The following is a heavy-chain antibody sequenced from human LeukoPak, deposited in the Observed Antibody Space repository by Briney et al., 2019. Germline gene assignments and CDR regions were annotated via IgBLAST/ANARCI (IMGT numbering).Heavy chain of an antibody. CDR1: GGSISGYY. D-gene: IGHD4-17*01. Sequence: SETLSLTCTVSGGSISGYYWSWIRQPPRKGLEWIGYISYSGSTNYNPSLKSRVTISVDTSKNQFSLILSSVTAADTAVYFCARVKYGDYSKDFDYWGQGTLVTVSS. J-gene: IGHJ4*02. V-gene: IGHV4-59*12. CDR3: ARVKYGDYSKDFDY. CDR2: ISYSGST.